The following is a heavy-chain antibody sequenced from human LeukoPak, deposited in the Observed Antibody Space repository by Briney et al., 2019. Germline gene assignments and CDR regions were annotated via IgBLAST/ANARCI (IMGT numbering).Heavy chain of an antibody. CDR2: IYYSGST. Sequence: SETLSLTCTVSGGSISSGGYYWSWIRQHPGKGLEWIGNIYYSGSTYYNPSLKSRVIISVDTSKNQFSLKLSSVTAADTAVYYCARCPGRGSYGIDYWGQGTLVTASS. CDR1: GGSISSGGYY. V-gene: IGHV4-31*03. CDR3: ARCPGRGSYGIDY. D-gene: IGHD3-16*01. J-gene: IGHJ4*02.